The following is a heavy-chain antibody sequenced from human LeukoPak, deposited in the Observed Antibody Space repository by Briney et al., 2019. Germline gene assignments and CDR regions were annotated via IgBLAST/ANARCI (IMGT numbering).Heavy chain of an antibody. CDR3: ARAEGRIPYGSGVDY. Sequence: GGSLRLSCAASGFTVSSNYMSWVRQAPGKGLEWVSVIYSGGSTYYADSVKGRFTISRDNSKNTLYLQMGSLRAEDMAVYYCARAEGRIPYGSGVDYWGQGTLVTVSS. CDR1: GFTVSSNY. CDR2: IYSGGST. D-gene: IGHD2-8*02. J-gene: IGHJ4*02. V-gene: IGHV3-66*01.